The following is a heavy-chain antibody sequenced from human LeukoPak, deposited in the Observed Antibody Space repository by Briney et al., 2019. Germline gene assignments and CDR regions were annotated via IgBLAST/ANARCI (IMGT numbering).Heavy chain of an antibody. CDR2: IIPIFGTA. CDR3: AREGYYGSGSYYRDYYYYGMDV. CDR1: GGTFSSYA. D-gene: IGHD3-10*01. J-gene: IGHJ6*02. Sequence: GASVNVSCKASGGTFSSYAISWVRQAPGQGLEWMGGIIPIFGTANYAQKFQGRVTITADESTSTAYMELSSLRSEDTAVYYCAREGYYGSGSYYRDYYYYGMDVWGQGTTVTVSS. V-gene: IGHV1-69*13.